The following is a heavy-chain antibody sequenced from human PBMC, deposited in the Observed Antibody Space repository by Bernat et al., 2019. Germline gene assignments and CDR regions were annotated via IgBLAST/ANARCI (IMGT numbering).Heavy chain of an antibody. J-gene: IGHJ3*01. CDR2: IYHSGST. Sequence: QVQLQESGPGLVRPSETLSLTCTVSDGSISSFYWSWIRQPPGKGLEWIGYIYHSGSTNYNPSLKSRVTISIDASNNQFSLKLTSLTAADTAVYYCARRGIGAQRYTSDVWGQGTMVTVSS. CDR3: ARRGIGAQRYTSDV. D-gene: IGHD3-9*01. V-gene: IGHV4-59*08. CDR1: DGSISSFY.